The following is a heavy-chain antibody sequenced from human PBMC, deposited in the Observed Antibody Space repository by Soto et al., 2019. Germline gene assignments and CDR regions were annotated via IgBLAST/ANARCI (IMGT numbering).Heavy chain of an antibody. J-gene: IGHJ6*02. CDR3: ARDVGSSSPYYYYGMDV. Sequence: ASVRVSCKASGYTFTSYYMHWVRQAPGQGLEWMGIINPSGGSTSYAQKFQGRVTMTRDTSTSTVYMELSSLRSEDTAVYYCARDVGSSSPYYYYGMDVWGQGTTVTVS. CDR2: INPSGGST. V-gene: IGHV1-46*01. CDR1: GYTFTSYY. D-gene: IGHD6-6*01.